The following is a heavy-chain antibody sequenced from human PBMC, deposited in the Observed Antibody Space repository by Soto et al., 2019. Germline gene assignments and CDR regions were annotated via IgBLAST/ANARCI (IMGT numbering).Heavy chain of an antibody. CDR2: IWYDGSHK. J-gene: IGHJ4*02. CDR1: GFTFSTYG. V-gene: IGHV3-33*01. D-gene: IGHD1-26*01. CDR3: ARAVGPFDY. Sequence: QVQLVESGGGMVQPGRSLRLSCAASGFTFSTYGMHWVRQAPGMGLEWVAVIWYDGSHKDYIDSVKGRFTISRDNSKNILYLQMNSLRVEDTAVYYCARAVGPFDYWGQGTLVTVSS.